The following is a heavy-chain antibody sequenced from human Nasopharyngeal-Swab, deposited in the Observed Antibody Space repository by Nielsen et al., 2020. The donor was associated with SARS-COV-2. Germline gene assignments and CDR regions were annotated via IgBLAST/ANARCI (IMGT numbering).Heavy chain of an antibody. J-gene: IGHJ4*02. CDR1: GGSFSGYY. CDR3: ARGRELYYYDSSGYYYFDY. Sequence: SETLSLPCAVYGGSFSGYYWSWIRQPPGKGLEWIGEINHSGSTNYNPSLKSRVTISVDTSKNQFSLKLSSVTAADTAVYYCARGRELYYYDSSGYYYFDYWGQGTLVTVSS. CDR2: INHSGST. V-gene: IGHV4-34*01. D-gene: IGHD3-22*01.